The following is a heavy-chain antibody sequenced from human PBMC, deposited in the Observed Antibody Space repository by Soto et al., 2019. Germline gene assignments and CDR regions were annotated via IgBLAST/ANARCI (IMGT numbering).Heavy chain of an antibody. CDR3: ARPGSSVYYYYGMDV. CDR1: GGTFSSYT. J-gene: IGHJ6*02. Sequence: QVQLVQSGAEVKKPGSSVTVSCKASGGTFSSYTISWVRQSPGQGLEWMGRIIPILGIANYSQKFQGRVTITADKSTSTAYMELSSLRSEDTAVYYCARPGSSVYYYYGMDVWGQGTTVTVSS. V-gene: IGHV1-69*02. D-gene: IGHD6-13*01. CDR2: IIPILGIA.